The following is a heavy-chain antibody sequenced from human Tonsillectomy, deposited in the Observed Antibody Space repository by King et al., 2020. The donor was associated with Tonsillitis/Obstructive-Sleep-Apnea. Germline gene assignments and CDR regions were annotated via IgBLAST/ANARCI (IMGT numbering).Heavy chain of an antibody. Sequence: VQLVESGGGLVQPGGSLRLSCAASGFTFSSYAMSWVRQAPGKGLEWVSAISGSGGSTYYADSVKGRFTISRDNSKNTLYLQMNSLRAEDTAVYYCAKDREGYDILIVYSPYYYYGMDVWGQGTTVPVPS. J-gene: IGHJ6*02. CDR1: GFTFSSYA. V-gene: IGHV3-23*04. D-gene: IGHD3-9*01. CDR3: AKDREGYDILIVYSPYYYYGMDV. CDR2: ISGSGGST.